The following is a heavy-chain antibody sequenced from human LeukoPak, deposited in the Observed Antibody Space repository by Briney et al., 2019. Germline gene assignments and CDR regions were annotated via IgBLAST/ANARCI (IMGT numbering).Heavy chain of an antibody. J-gene: IGHJ4*02. D-gene: IGHD6-13*01. CDR1: GFTFCNYA. CDR2: MSGSGGST. Sequence: GGSLRLSWAASGFTFCNYAMSWVRQAPGKGLEWVSSMSGSGGSTYYADSVKGRFTISRDNSKNTLYLQMNNLRAEDTALYYCAKNQGHSLVPVDYWGQGALVTVSS. CDR3: AKNQGHSLVPVDY. V-gene: IGHV3-23*01.